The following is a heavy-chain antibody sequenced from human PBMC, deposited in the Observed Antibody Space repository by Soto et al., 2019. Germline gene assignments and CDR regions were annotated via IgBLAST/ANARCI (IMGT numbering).Heavy chain of an antibody. Sequence: SQTLPLKCAVSGGSLSSSNWRSWVRQPPGKGLEWIGEICHSWSTNYNPSLKSRFTLSLYNSKNQFSRNRSSVTASGRAVHYCPSRGLDSKCYGMSRGGQGTTATVSS. J-gene: IGHJ6*02. CDR1: GGSLSSSNW. CDR3: PSRGLDSKCYGMSR. CDR2: ICHSWST. D-gene: IGHD2-15*01. V-gene: IGHV4-4*02.